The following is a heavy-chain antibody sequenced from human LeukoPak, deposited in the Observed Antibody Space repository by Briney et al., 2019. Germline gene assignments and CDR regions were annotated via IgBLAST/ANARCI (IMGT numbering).Heavy chain of an antibody. D-gene: IGHD3-10*01. V-gene: IGHV1-8*01. Sequence: ASVKVSCKASGYTFTSYDINWVRQATGQGLEWMGWMNPNSGNTGYAQKFQGRVTMTRNTSISTAYMELSSLRSEDTAVYYCASSITMVRGEEVNWFDPWGQGTLVTVSS. CDR1: GYTFTSYD. CDR2: MNPNSGNT. J-gene: IGHJ5*02. CDR3: ASSITMVRGEEVNWFDP.